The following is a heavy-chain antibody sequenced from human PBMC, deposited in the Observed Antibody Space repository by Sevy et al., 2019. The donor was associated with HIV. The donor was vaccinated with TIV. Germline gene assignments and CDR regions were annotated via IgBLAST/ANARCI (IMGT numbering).Heavy chain of an antibody. V-gene: IGHV3-15*01. D-gene: IGHD3-9*01. Sequence: GSLRLSCAASGFTFSNAWMSWVRQAPGKGLEWVGRIKSKTDGGTTDYAAPVKGRFTISRDDSKNTLYLQMNSLKTEDTAVYYCTTDKSELRYFDWLLTTDAFDIWGQGTMVTVSS. J-gene: IGHJ3*02. CDR1: GFTFSNAW. CDR2: IKSKTDGGTT. CDR3: TTDKSELRYFDWLLTTDAFDI.